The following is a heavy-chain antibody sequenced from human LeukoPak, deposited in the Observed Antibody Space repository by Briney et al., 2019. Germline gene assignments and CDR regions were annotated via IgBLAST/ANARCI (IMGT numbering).Heavy chain of an antibody. CDR3: ARDPGDGYNYWFDP. D-gene: IGHD5-24*01. CDR1: GYTFTSYA. CDR2: INTNTGNP. V-gene: IGHV7-4-1*02. J-gene: IGHJ5*02. Sequence: ASVKVSCKASGYTFTSYAMNWVRQAPGQGLEWMGWINTNTGNPTYAQGFTGRFVFSLDTSVSTAYLQISSLKAEDTAVYCCARDPGDGYNYWFDPWGQGTLVTVSS.